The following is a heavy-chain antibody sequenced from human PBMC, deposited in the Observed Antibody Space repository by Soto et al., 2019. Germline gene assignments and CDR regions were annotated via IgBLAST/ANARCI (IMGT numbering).Heavy chain of an antibody. V-gene: IGHV3-23*01. D-gene: IGHD1-26*01. CDR1: GFTFNKYA. CDR2: ISGSGAST. CDR3: AKNQGVELVPLATVDWFDP. J-gene: IGHJ5*02. Sequence: PGGSLRLSCVASGFTFNKYALAWVRQAPGKGLEWVSAISGSGASTYDADSVKGRFTISRDNSKSTVYLELNNLSAEDTAVYHCAKNQGVELVPLATVDWFDPWGQGSVVTVSS.